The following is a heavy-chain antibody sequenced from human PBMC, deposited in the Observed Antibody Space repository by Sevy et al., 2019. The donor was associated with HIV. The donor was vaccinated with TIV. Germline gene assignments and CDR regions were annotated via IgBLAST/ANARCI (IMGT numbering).Heavy chain of an antibody. CDR1: GFTFSTYD. CDR2: IRYDGSNK. D-gene: IGHD3-3*01. Sequence: GGSLRLSCAASGFTFSTYDMHWVRQAPGKGLEWVAYIRYDGSNKYYGDSVRGRFTISRDNSKNTVYLQMNNLRAEDTAVYYCGKVSIFGVGGFYDYWGQGTLVTVSS. J-gene: IGHJ4*02. V-gene: IGHV3-30*02. CDR3: GKVSIFGVGGFYDY.